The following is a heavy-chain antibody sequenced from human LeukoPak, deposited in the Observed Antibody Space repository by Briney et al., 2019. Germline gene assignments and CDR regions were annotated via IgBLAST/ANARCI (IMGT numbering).Heavy chain of an antibody. V-gene: IGHV3-30-3*01. J-gene: IGHJ4*02. CDR1: GFTFSSYA. Sequence: GGSLRLSCAASGFTFSSYAMHWVRQAPGKGLEWVAVISSDGSTKYYADSVKGRFTISRDNSENTLFVQMNSLRAGDTALYYCAKDGGIAVAGTFNYWGQGTLVAVSS. D-gene: IGHD6-19*01. CDR3: AKDGGIAVAGTFNY. CDR2: ISSDGSTK.